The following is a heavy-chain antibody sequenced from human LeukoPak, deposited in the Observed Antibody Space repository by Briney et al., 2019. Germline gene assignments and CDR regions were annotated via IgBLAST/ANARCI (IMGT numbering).Heavy chain of an antibody. CDR1: GYTFTGYY. Sequence: ASVKASCKASGYTFTGYYMHWVRQAPGQGLEWMGWINPNSGGTNYAQKFQGKVTMTRDTSISTAYMELSRLRSDDTAVYYCARVLYDSSGYYPFYFDYWGQGTLVTVSS. CDR3: ARVLYDSSGYYPFYFDY. D-gene: IGHD3-22*01. J-gene: IGHJ4*02. V-gene: IGHV1-2*02. CDR2: INPNSGGT.